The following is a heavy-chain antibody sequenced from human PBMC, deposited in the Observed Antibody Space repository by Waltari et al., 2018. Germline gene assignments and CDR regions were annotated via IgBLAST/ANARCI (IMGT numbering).Heavy chain of an antibody. D-gene: IGHD6-19*01. Sequence: EVQLVDAGGGLVQPGGSLRLSGAASGSTCSSAAMSWVRHAPGQGREWVSAISGSGGSTYYADSVKGRFTISRDNSKNTLYLQMNSLRAEDTAVYYCAKDRGSIAVAVTGRVDYWGQGTLVTVSS. CDR1: GSTCSSAA. CDR3: AKDRGSIAVAVTGRVDY. V-gene: IGHV3-23*04. J-gene: IGHJ4*02. CDR2: ISGSGGST.